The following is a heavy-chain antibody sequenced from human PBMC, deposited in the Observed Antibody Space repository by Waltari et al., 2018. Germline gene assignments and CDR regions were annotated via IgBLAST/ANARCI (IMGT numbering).Heavy chain of an antibody. J-gene: IGHJ4*02. D-gene: IGHD3-10*01. CDR1: GDSISSSY. CDR2: VSYSGST. CDR3: SRGKDYFHY. Sequence: QVQLQESGPGLVKPSETLSLTCTVSGDSISSSYWTWIRQPPGKGLESIGFVSYSGSTNYTPSLKSRITISIDWSKNQFSLTLKSVTAADTAVYYCSRGKDYFHYWGRGTLVTVSA. V-gene: IGHV4-59*01.